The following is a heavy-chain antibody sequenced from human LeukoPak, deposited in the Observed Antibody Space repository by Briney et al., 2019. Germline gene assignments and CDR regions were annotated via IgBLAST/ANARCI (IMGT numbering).Heavy chain of an antibody. CDR1: GYTFTSYG. CDR3: ARDGMTYYYDSSGYNWFDP. J-gene: IGHJ5*02. Sequence: SVKVSCKASGYTFTSYGISWVRQAPGQGLEWMGGIIPIFGTANYAQKFQGRVTITADKSTSTAYMELSSLRSEDTAVYYCARDGMTYYYDSSGYNWFDPRGQGTLVTVSS. V-gene: IGHV1-69*06. CDR2: IIPIFGTA. D-gene: IGHD3-22*01.